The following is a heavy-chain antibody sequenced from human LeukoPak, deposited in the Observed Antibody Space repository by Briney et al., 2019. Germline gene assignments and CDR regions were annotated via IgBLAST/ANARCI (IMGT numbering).Heavy chain of an antibody. J-gene: IGHJ4*02. CDR1: DDSISDYY. Sequence: SETLSLTCTVSDDSISDYYRGWIRQPPGKGLEWIGFIHNSGTSTYNLSLKSRVTISADTSKNQFSLKLNSMTTADTAVYYCTRGAGWLIDYWGQGILVTVSS. CDR2: IHNSGTS. CDR3: TRGAGWLIDY. V-gene: IGHV4-59*01. D-gene: IGHD3-16*01.